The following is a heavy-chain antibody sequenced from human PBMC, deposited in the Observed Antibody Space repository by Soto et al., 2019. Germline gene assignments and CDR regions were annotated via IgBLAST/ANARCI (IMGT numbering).Heavy chain of an antibody. D-gene: IGHD2-21*02. CDR3: ARKKGEHIVVVTALNWYFDL. Sequence: PSETLSLTCAVYGGSFSGYYWSWIRQPPGKGLEWIGEINHSGSTNYNPSLKSRVTISIDTSKNQFSLKLTSVTAADTAVYYCARKKGEHIVVVTALNWYFDLWGRGTLVTVPS. CDR1: GGSFSGYY. V-gene: IGHV4-34*01. CDR2: INHSGST. J-gene: IGHJ2*01.